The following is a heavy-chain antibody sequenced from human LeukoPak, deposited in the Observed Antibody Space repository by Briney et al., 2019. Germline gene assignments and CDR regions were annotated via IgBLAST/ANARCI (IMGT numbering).Heavy chain of an antibody. CDR2: IWYDGSNK. Sequence: PGGSLRLSCAASGFTFSSYGMHWVRQAPGKGLEWVAVIWYDGSNKYYADSVKGRFTISRDNSKNTLYLQMNSLRADDTAVYHCAKAGIRQASWSGLQYFDLWGRATLVTASS. CDR1: GFTFSSYG. CDR3: AKAGIRQASWSGLQYFDL. J-gene: IGHJ2*01. V-gene: IGHV3-33*06. D-gene: IGHD5-24*01.